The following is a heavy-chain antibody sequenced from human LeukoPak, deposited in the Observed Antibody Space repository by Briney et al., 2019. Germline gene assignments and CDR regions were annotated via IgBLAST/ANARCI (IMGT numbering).Heavy chain of an antibody. V-gene: IGHV3-53*01. D-gene: IGHD6-13*01. CDR3: AKEGQQERDHRTYFLYYMDV. J-gene: IGHJ6*03. Sequence: PGGSLRLSCTASGFSVRDSYMSWVRQAPGKGLEWVSVIYSGGRTYYADSVRGRSTTSRDDSDNTLYLQMTSLRPEDTALYYCAKEGQQERDHRTYFLYYMDVWGSGTTVTVSS. CDR2: IYSGGRT. CDR1: GFSVRDSY.